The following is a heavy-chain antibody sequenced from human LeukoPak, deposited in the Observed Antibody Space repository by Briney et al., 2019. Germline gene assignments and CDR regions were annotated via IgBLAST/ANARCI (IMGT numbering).Heavy chain of an antibody. J-gene: IGHJ6*03. CDR1: GFTFSSYA. V-gene: IGHV3-30*04. CDR3: ARRYSSSWFDYYYYYMDV. D-gene: IGHD6-13*01. CDR2: ISYDGSNK. Sequence: PGGSLRLSCAASGFTFSSYAVHWVRQAPGKGLEWVAVISYDGSNKYYADSVKGRFTISRGNAKNSLYLQMNSLRAEDTAVYYCARRYSSSWFDYYYYYMDVWGKGTTVTVSS.